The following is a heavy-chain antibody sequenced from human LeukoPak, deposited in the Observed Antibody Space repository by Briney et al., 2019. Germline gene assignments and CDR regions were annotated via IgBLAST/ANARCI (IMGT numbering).Heavy chain of an antibody. V-gene: IGHV3-23*01. Sequence: GGSLRLSCAASGFTFSSYAMHWVRQAPGKGLEWVSAISAGGGSTYYADSVKGRFTISRDNPKNTLFLQMNSLRAEDTAVYYCARPLGAAAGYFDYWGQGTLVTVSS. CDR2: ISAGGGST. CDR3: ARPLGAAAGYFDY. J-gene: IGHJ4*02. D-gene: IGHD6-13*01. CDR1: GFTFSSYA.